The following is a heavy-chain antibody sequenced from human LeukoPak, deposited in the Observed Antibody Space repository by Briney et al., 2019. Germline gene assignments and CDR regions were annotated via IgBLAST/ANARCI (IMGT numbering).Heavy chain of an antibody. CDR2: IKQDGSDK. Sequence: PGGSLRLSCLDSGFTFSSYWMSWVRQAPGKGLEWVANIKQDGSDKYYVDSVKGRFTISRDNAKNSLYLQMNSLRAEDTAVYFCASGPRWVGAAWAHSFNIWGQGTMVTVS. D-gene: IGHD2-15*01. CDR1: GFTFSSYW. V-gene: IGHV3-7*01. J-gene: IGHJ3*02. CDR3: ASGPRWVGAAWAHSFNI.